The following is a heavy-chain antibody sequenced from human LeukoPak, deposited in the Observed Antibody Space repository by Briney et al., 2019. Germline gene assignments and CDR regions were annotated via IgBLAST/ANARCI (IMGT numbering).Heavy chain of an antibody. Sequence: SETLSLTCTVSDGSIKIDYWWTWVRQPPGKGLEWIGETWHSGSSTNYNPSLKSRVTISVDKPKSQFSLKLTSVTAADTAIYYCARGNEYTWWQWSQGTLVTVSS. CDR3: ARGNEYTWWQ. V-gene: IGHV4-4*02. CDR2: TWHSGSST. J-gene: IGHJ4*02. D-gene: IGHD2-15*01. CDR1: DGSIKIDYW.